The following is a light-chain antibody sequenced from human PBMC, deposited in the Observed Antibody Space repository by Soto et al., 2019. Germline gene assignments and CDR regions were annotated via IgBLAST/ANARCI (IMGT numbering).Light chain of an antibody. V-gene: IGKV1-39*01. CDR2: AAD. CDR1: QSIISY. Sequence: DIQMTQSPSSLSASVGDRVTITCRASQSIISYLNWYQQKPGKAPKLLIYAADSLQSGVPSRFSGSGYGTDFTLTISSLQPEDFATYYCQQTSSTPLPFGGGTKV. CDR3: QQTSSTPLP. J-gene: IGKJ4*01.